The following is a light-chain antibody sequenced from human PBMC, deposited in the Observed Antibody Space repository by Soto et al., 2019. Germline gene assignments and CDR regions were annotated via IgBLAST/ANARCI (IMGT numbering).Light chain of an antibody. V-gene: IGLV1-51*02. CDR1: SSNLGNYD. J-gene: IGLJ2*01. Sequence: QSVLTQPPSVSAAPGQKVTISCSGSSSNLGNYDVSWYQQFPGTVPKLLIYENSKRPSGIPDRFSGSKSGTSATLAITGLQTGDEADYYCGSWDRGLPAGVFGGGTQLTVL. CDR3: GSWDRGLPAGV. CDR2: ENS.